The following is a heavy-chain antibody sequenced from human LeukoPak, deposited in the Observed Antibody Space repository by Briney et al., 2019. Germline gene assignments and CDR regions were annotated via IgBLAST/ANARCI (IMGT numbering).Heavy chain of an antibody. J-gene: IGHJ4*02. CDR2: ISSSSSTI. CDR3: AKDGYYYDSSGYYDY. CDR1: GFTFSSYS. D-gene: IGHD3-22*01. Sequence: PGGSLRLSCAASGFTFSSYSMNWVRQAPGKGLEWVSYISSSSSTIYYADSVKGRFTISRDNAKNSLYLQMNSLRAEDTAVYYCAKDGYYYDSSGYYDYWGQGTLVTVSS. V-gene: IGHV3-48*01.